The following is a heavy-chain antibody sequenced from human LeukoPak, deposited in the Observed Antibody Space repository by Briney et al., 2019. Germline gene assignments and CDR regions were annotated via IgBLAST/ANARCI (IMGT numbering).Heavy chain of an antibody. CDR3: ARDISSGYYDAFDI. Sequence: PGGSLRLSCAASGFSFSSYAMSWVRQAPGKGLEWVSTISSSGGSTYYADSVKGRLTISRDNSKSTLYLQMNSLRAEDRAVYYCARDISSGYYDAFDIWGQGTMVTVSS. CDR1: GFSFSSYA. V-gene: IGHV3-23*01. D-gene: IGHD3-22*01. CDR2: ISSSGGST. J-gene: IGHJ3*02.